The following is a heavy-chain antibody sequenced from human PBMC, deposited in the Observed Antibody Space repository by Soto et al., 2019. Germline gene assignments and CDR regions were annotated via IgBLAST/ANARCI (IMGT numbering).Heavy chain of an antibody. D-gene: IGHD3-10*01. CDR1: GVSFNNNG. J-gene: IGHJ6*02. CDR2: VSHPFRTS. CDR3: ASVLYYGSGSYSPYGMDV. V-gene: IGHV1-69*01. Sequence: QVQLVQSGAEVKKPGSSVKVSCKTSGVSFNNNGIGWVRQAPGHGLEWMGGVSHPFRTSNYARKFQGRISITADASTGTVNMALSSLTSEDTAQYYCASVLYYGSGSYSPYGMDVWGQGTTVTVSS.